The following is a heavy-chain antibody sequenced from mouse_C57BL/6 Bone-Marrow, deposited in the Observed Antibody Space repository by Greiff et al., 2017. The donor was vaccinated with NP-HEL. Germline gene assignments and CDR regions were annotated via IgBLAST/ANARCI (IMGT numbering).Heavy chain of an antibody. V-gene: IGHV1-52*01. CDR3: ARTNYYDYEDYAMDY. J-gene: IGHJ4*01. Sequence: VQLQQPGAELVRPGSSVKLSCKASGYTFTSYWMHWVKQRPIQGLEWIGNIDPSDSETHYNQKFKDKATLTVDKSSSTAYMQLSSLTSEDSAVYYCARTNYYDYEDYAMDYWGQGTSVTVSA. CDR2: IDPSDSET. CDR1: GYTFTSYW. D-gene: IGHD2-4*01.